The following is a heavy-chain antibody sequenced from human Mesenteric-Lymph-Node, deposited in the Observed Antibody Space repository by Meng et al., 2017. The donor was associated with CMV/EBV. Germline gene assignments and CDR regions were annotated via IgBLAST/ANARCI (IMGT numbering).Heavy chain of an antibody. D-gene: IGHD3/OR15-3a*01. J-gene: IGHJ6*02. CDR3: AKPQDWNYYYYGMDV. CDR1: GFTVSSNY. V-gene: IGHV3-53*01. CDR2: IYTGSKT. Sequence: GESLKISCAASGFTVSSNYMSWVRQAPGKGLEWVSVIYTGSKTYYADSVKGRFTISRDNSKNTLYLQMNSLRAEDTAVYYCAKPQDWNYYYYGMDVWGQGTTVTVSS.